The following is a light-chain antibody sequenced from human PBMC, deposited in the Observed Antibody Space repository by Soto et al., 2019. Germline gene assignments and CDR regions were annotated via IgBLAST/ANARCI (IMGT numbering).Light chain of an antibody. J-gene: IGKJ1*01. CDR3: LHDFNYPWT. CDR1: QDIRND. Sequence: AIQMTQSPSSLSASVGDRVTITCRASQDIRNDLGWYQQKPGKTPKLLIFAASSLQSGVPSRFSGSGSGTDFTLTISSLQPEDFATYYCLHDFNYPWTFGQGTKVEIE. V-gene: IGKV1-6*01. CDR2: AAS.